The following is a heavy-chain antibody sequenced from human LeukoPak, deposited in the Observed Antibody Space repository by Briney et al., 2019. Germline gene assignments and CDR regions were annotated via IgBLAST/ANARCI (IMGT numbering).Heavy chain of an antibody. CDR2: IYTGGGT. Sequence: PGGSLRLSCAASGFSISNSAMSWVRQAPGKGLEWVSVIYTGGGTYYAESVKGRFTISRDNSKNTLYLQMNSLRDEDTAVYYCARGHFDYWGQGTLVTVSS. V-gene: IGHV3-66*01. CDR1: GFSISNSA. J-gene: IGHJ4*02. CDR3: ARGHFDY.